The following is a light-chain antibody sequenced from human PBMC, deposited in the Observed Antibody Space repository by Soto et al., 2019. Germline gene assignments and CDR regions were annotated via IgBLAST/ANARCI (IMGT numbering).Light chain of an antibody. CDR3: SSYTSSSTLDWV. V-gene: IGLV2-14*01. J-gene: IGLJ3*02. CDR2: EVS. Sequence: QSAPTQPASVSGSPGQSITISCTGTSSDVGGYNYVSWYQQHPGKAPKLMIYEVSNRPSGVSNRFSGSKSGNTASLTISGLQAEDEADYYCSSYTSSSTLDWVFGGGTKLTVL. CDR1: SSDVGGYNY.